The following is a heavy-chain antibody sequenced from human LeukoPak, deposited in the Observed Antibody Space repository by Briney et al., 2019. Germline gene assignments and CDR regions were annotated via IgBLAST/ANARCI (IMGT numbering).Heavy chain of an antibody. D-gene: IGHD3-10*01. V-gene: IGHV3-30-3*01. J-gene: IGHJ5*02. CDR3: AKDLGLVWFGGLGGWFDP. Sequence: GRSLRLSCEGSGITLSNHGLHWVRQAPGKGLEWVALLSYDGFKKYYADSVKGRFTISRDNSKNTLYLQMNSLRAEDTAVYYCAKDLGLVWFGGLGGWFDPWGQGTLVTVSS. CDR1: GITLSNHG. CDR2: LSYDGFKK.